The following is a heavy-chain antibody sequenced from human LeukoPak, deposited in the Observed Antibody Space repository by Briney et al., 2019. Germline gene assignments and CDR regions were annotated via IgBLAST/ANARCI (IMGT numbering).Heavy chain of an antibody. D-gene: IGHD1-7*01. CDR3: AHPDWNYDYYYYMDV. CDR1: GFTFSSYA. J-gene: IGHJ6*03. CDR2: ISGSGGST. V-gene: IGHV3-23*01. Sequence: PGGSLRLSCAASGFTFSSYAMSWVRQAPGKGLEWVSAISGSGGSTYYADSVKGRFTISRDNSKNTLYLQMNSLRAEDTAVNYCAHPDWNYDYYYYMDVWGKGTTVTVSS.